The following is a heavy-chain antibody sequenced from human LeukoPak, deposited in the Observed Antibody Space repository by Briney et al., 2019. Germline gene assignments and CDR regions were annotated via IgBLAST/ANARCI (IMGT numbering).Heavy chain of an antibody. CDR1: GFTFSSYG. Sequence: GGSLRLSCAASGFTFSSYGMHWVRQAPGRGLEWVAFIRYDGSNKYYADSVKGRFTISRDNSKNTLYLQTNSLRAEDTAVYYCAKEGYYYDGSGSRWIPYYFDYWGQGTLVTVSS. V-gene: IGHV3-30*02. CDR3: AKEGYYYDGSGSRWIPYYFDY. J-gene: IGHJ4*02. CDR2: IRYDGSNK. D-gene: IGHD3-22*01.